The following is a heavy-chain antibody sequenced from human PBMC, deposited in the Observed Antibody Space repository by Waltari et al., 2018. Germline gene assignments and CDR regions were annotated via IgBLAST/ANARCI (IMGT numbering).Heavy chain of an antibody. Sequence: EVQVVESGGDLVQPGRSLRLSCTTSGFTFGDYAMTWFREAPGKGLEGVGFVTTEAYGETTEYAASVKGRFIISRDDSKSVAYLQMNSLKTEDTAVYYCSISYCTSTSYSLRPFDNWGQGARVTVAS. CDR2: VTTEAYGETT. CDR3: SISYCTSTSYSLRPFDN. J-gene: IGHJ4*02. V-gene: IGHV3-49*03. CDR1: GFTFGDYA. D-gene: IGHD2-8*01.